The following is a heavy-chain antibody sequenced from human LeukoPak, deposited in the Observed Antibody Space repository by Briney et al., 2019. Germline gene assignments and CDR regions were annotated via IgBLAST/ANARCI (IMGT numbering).Heavy chain of an antibody. CDR2: ISGGGGST. CDR1: EFDFSFYW. Sequence: GGSLRLSCAASEFDFSFYWMTWVRQAPGKGLEWVSTISGGGGSTYYADSVKGRFTISRDNSKNTLYLQVNSLRAEDTAVYYCAKGGKWDVTPFDYWGQGTLVTVSS. CDR3: AKGGKWDVTPFDY. V-gene: IGHV3-23*01. J-gene: IGHJ4*02. D-gene: IGHD1-26*01.